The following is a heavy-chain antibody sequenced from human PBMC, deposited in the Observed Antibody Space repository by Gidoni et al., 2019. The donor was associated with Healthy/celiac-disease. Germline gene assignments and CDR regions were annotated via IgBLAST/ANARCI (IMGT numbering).Heavy chain of an antibody. Sequence: QVQLQESGPGLVKPSETLSLTCTVSGGSISSYYWSWIRQPPGKGLEWIGYIYYSGSTNYNPSLKSRVTISVDTSKNQFSLKLSSVTAADTAVYYCARSTVMRGNIDYWGQGTLVTVSS. CDR3: ARSTVMRGNIDY. D-gene: IGHD4-4*01. J-gene: IGHJ4*02. CDR2: IYYSGST. V-gene: IGHV4-59*01. CDR1: GGSISSYY.